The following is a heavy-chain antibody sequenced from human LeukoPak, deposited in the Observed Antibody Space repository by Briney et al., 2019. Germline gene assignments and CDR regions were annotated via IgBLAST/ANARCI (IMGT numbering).Heavy chain of an antibody. V-gene: IGHV3-21*01. CDR3: AREHGSGSYFDY. CDR1: GFTFSSYS. D-gene: IGHD3-10*01. J-gene: IGHJ4*02. Sequence: GGSLRLSCAASGFTFSSYSMNWVRQAPGKGLEWISSISSSSSYIYYADSVRGRFTISRDNAKNSLYLQMNSLRAEDTAVYYCAREHGSGSYFDYWGQGTLVTVSS. CDR2: ISSSSSYI.